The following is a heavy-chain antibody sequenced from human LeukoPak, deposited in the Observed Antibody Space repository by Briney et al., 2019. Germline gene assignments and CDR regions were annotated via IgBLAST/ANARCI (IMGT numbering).Heavy chain of an antibody. CDR3: VKDSPPRYSGSPPAY. V-gene: IGHV3-7*03. J-gene: IGHJ4*02. CDR2: IKQDGSEK. Sequence: RGSLRLSCVASEFIFSTYWMIWVRQAPGKGLEWVANIKQDGSEKYYVDSVKGRFTISRDNAKNSLYLQMNSLRADDTAVYYCVKDSPPRYSGSPPAYWGQGTLVTVSS. D-gene: IGHD1-26*01. CDR1: EFIFSTYW.